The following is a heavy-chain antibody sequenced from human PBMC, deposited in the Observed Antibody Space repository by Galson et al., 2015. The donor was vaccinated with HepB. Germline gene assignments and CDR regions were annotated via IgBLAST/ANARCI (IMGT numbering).Heavy chain of an antibody. CDR3: ARQLGYCSGGSCYWAPNWYFDL. CDR1: GFSVSSNY. Sequence: SLRLSCAASGFSVSSNYMSWVRQAPGKGLEWVSVIYSGGSTYYADSVKGRFTISRHNSKNTLYLQMNSLRAEDTAVYYCARQLGYCSGGSCYWAPNWYFDLWGRGSLVTVSS. V-gene: IGHV3-53*04. D-gene: IGHD2-15*01. J-gene: IGHJ2*01. CDR2: IYSGGST.